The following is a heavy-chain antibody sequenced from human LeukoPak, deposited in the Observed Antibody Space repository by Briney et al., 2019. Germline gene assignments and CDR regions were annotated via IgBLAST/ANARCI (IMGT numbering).Heavy chain of an antibody. CDR1: GFTFSSYA. CDR2: ISYDGSNK. CDR3: AKDQGRNYYYYMDV. J-gene: IGHJ6*03. Sequence: GGSLRLSCAASGFTFSSYAMHWVRQAPGKGLEWVAVISYDGSNKYYADSVKGRFTISRDNSKNSLYLQMNSLRAEDMALYYCAKDQGRNYYYYMDVWGKGTTVTVSS. V-gene: IGHV3-30*04.